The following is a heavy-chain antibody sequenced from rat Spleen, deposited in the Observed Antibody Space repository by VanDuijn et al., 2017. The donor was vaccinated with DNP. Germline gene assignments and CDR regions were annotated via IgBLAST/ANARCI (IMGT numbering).Heavy chain of an antibody. CDR3: ARHPRLRRVFHYYFDY. J-gene: IGHJ2*01. CDR1: GFTFSDYN. CDR2: ISYEGSST. V-gene: IGHV5-7*01. D-gene: IGHD1-11*01. Sequence: EVQLVESGGGLVQPGRSLKLSCAASGFTFSDYNMAWVRQAPKKGLEWVATISYEGSSTYYRESVKGRFTISRDNAKSTLYLQMDSLRSEDTATYYCARHPRLRRVFHYYFDYWGQGVMVTVSS.